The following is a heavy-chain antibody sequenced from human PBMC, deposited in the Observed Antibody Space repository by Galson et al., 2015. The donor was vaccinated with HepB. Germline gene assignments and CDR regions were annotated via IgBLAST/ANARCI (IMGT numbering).Heavy chain of an antibody. J-gene: IGHJ4*01. CDR2: ISYDGTKK. Sequence: SLRLSCAASGFTLSTYGMHWVRQAPGKGLEWVAVISYDGTKKYYADSVKGRFTISRDKSKNTLYLQMNSLRAEDTAVYYCAKEALSYEILTGYLVYWGQGTLVTVSS. CDR3: AKEALSYEILTGYLVY. V-gene: IGHV3-30*18. D-gene: IGHD3-9*01. CDR1: GFTLSTYG.